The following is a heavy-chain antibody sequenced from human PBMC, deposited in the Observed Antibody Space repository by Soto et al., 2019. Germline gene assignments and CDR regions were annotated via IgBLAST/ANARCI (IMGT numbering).Heavy chain of an antibody. CDR3: ASGPHYYDSSGAFDI. CDR2: IWYDGSNK. CDR1: GLTLGSYG. Sequence: PGGSLRLSCAASGLTLGSYGMHWVRQPPGKGLEWVAVIWYDGSNKYYADSVKGRFTISRDNSKNTLYLQMNSLRAEDTAVYYCASGPHYYDSSGAFDIWGQGTMVTVS. J-gene: IGHJ3*02. V-gene: IGHV3-33*01. D-gene: IGHD3-22*01.